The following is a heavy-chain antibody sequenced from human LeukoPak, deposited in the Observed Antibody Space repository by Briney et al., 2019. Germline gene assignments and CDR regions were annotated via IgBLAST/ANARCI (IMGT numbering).Heavy chain of an antibody. J-gene: IGHJ5*02. D-gene: IGHD3-10*01. Sequence: PGRYLRLYCAASGFTFSSYGMHWVRQAPGKGLEWVAVIWYDGSNKYYADSVKGRFTISRDNSKNTLYLQMNSLRAEDTAVYYCAGGQNYYGSGSYPWGQGTLVTVSS. CDR3: AGGQNYYGSGSYP. CDR1: GFTFSSYG. CDR2: IWYDGSNK. V-gene: IGHV3-33*01.